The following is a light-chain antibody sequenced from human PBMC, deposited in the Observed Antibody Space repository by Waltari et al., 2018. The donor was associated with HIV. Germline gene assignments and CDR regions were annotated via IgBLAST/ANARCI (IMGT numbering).Light chain of an antibody. Sequence: DIHMTQSPSSFSASIGDRVTITCRASQSIASYLIWYQQKPGKAPNLLIYAASSLQSGVPSRFSGSGSETDFTLTISSLQSEDFATYSCHQTYTSPWTFGQGTTVEI. J-gene: IGKJ1*01. CDR3: HQTYTSPWT. CDR2: AAS. V-gene: IGKV1-39*01. CDR1: QSIASY.